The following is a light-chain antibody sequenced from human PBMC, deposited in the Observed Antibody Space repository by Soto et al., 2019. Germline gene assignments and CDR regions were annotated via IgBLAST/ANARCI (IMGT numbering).Light chain of an antibody. CDR1: QYIGRY. CDR2: AAS. Sequence: DIPMTQSPSSLSASVGDRVTITCRAGQYIGRYLNWYQQKPGKAPKLLIYAASSLHSGVPSRFSGSGSGTDFTLTISSLQPEDFATYSCQQTYSTPLTFGGGTKVEIK. V-gene: IGKV1-39*01. J-gene: IGKJ4*01. CDR3: QQTYSTPLT.